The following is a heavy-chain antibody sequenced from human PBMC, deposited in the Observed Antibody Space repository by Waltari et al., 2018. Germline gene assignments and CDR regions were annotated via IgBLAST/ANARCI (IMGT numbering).Heavy chain of an antibody. CDR3: AREDMVDAFDI. V-gene: IGHV1-2*06. CDR2: INPNSGGT. Sequence: QVQLVQSGAEVKKPGASVKVSCKASGYTFTGYYMHWVRQAPGQGLEWMGRINPNSGGTNYAQKCQGRVTMTRDTSISTAYMELSRLRSDDTAVYYCAREDMVDAFDIWGQGTMVTVSS. D-gene: IGHD2-8*01. CDR1: GYTFTGYY. J-gene: IGHJ3*02.